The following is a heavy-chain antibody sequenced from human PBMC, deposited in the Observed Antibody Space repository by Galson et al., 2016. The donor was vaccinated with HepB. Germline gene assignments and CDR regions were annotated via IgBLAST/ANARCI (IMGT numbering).Heavy chain of an antibody. Sequence: LSLTCSVSGDSINIARYFWGWIRQSPTRGLEWIGTIANSGSTYYNPSLRSRVSISVDTSRNQFSLKLNSVTAADTALYYCVRDEYNISWYKYWGQGTLVTVSS. CDR3: VRDEYNISWYKY. D-gene: IGHD6-13*01. V-gene: IGHV4-39*02. J-gene: IGHJ4*02. CDR2: IANSGST. CDR1: GDSINIARYF.